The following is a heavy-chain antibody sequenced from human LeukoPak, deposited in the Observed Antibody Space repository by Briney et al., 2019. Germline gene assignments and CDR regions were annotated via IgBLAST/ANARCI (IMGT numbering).Heavy chain of an antibody. CDR1: GGSISSYY. CDR2: IYYSGST. J-gene: IGHJ3*02. V-gene: IGHV4-59*01. D-gene: IGHD4-17*01. Sequence: SETLSLTCTVSGGSISSYYWSWIRQPPGKGLEWIGDIYYSGSTNYNPSLKSRVTISVDTSKNQFSLKLSPVTAADTAVYYCARGTVTTNAFDIWGQGTMVTVSS. CDR3: ARGTVTTNAFDI.